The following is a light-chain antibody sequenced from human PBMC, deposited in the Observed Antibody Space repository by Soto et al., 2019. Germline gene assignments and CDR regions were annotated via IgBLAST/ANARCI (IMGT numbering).Light chain of an antibody. CDR2: WAS. J-gene: IGKJ2*01. Sequence: DNVITESADSLAVSLGERANINCKSSQSVLSTTNNKNYLAWYQQKPGQPPKLLIYWASTRESGVPDRFSGSGSGTDFALTISSLQAEDVAVYYCQQYYDTPYTFGQGTNLEIK. V-gene: IGKV4-1*01. CDR1: QSVLSTTNNKNY. CDR3: QQYYDTPYT.